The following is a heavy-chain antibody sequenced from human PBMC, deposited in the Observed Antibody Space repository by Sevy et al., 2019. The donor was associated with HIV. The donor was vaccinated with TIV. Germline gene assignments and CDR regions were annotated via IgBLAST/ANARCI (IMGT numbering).Heavy chain of an antibody. V-gene: IGHV3-23*01. CDR2: ISGSGGST. CDR3: AKRGGAGPGFDP. Sequence: GGSLRLSCAASGFTFSSYAMSWVRQAPGKGLEWVSAISGSGGSTYYADSVKGRFTISRDNSKNTLYLQMNSLRAEDTAVYYGAKRGGAGPGFDPWGQGTLVTVSS. CDR1: GFTFSSYA. D-gene: IGHD1-26*01. J-gene: IGHJ5*02.